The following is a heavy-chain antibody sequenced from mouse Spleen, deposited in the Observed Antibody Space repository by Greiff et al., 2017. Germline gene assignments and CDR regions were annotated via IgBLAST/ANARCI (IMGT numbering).Heavy chain of an antibody. CDR3: ARYYGSSGGYFDY. Sequence: VQLKESGPGLVKPSQSLSLTCSVTGYSITSGYYWNWIRQFPGNKLEWMGYISYDGSNNYNPSLKNRISITRDTSKNQFFLKLNSVTTEDTATYYCARYYGSSGGYFDYWGQGTTLTVSS. D-gene: IGHD1-1*01. CDR2: ISYDGSN. CDR1: GYSITSGYY. V-gene: IGHV3-6*01. J-gene: IGHJ2*01.